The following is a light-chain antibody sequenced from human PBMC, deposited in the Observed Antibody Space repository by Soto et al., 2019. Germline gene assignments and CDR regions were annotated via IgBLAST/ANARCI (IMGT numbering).Light chain of an antibody. V-gene: IGLV2-23*02. CDR2: EVS. CDR3: CSYAGSSPYV. J-gene: IGLJ1*01. CDR1: SSDVGSYNL. Sequence: ALTQPASVSGSPGQSITISCTGTSSDVGSYNLVSWYRQHPGKAPKLMIYEVSKRPSGVSNRFSGSKSGNTASLTISGLQAEDEADYYCCSYAGSSPYVFGTGTKVTVL.